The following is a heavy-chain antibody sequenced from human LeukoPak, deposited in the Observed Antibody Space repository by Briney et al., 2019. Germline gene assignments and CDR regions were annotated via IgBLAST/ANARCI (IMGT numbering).Heavy chain of an antibody. CDR3: ARAHTSSCNGGPCPFFLDY. J-gene: IGHJ4*02. V-gene: IGHV4-4*07. CDR2: IYSTGNP. CDR1: GGSISGYY. Sequence: SETLSLTCTVSGGSISGYYWSWIRQPAGKRLEWLGRIYSTGNPDHNPSLTSRVTMSLDTSKNQVYLRLSSVPAAVTAVYYCARAHTSSCNGGPCPFFLDYWGQGTLVTVSS. D-gene: IGHD2-15*01.